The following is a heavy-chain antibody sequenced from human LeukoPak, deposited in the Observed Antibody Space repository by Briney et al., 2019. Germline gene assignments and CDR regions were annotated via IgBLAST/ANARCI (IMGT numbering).Heavy chain of an antibody. J-gene: IGHJ4*02. V-gene: IGHV1-2*02. CDR3: ARDRDNSAGTFDY. CDR1: GFILTAYY. Sequence: ASVKVSCKASGFILTAYYMHWVRQAPGQGLEWMGWINPDSGVTMYAQKFQDRVTMTRDTSINTAYMEVSSLRSDDTAVYYCARDRDNSAGTFDYWGQGTQLIVSS. CDR2: INPDSGVT. D-gene: IGHD6-13*01.